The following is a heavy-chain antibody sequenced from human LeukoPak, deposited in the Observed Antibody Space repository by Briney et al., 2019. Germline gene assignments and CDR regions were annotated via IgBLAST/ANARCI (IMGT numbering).Heavy chain of an antibody. Sequence: PSETLSFTCTVSGGSISSYCWSWIRQPPGRGLEWIGYIYYSGNTNYNPSLKSRVTISVDTSKNQFSLKLSSVTAADTAVYYCARDRVTMVRGVPSGMDVWGKGTTVTVAS. CDR1: GGSISSYC. CDR2: IYYSGNT. J-gene: IGHJ6*04. V-gene: IGHV4-59*01. D-gene: IGHD3-10*01. CDR3: ARDRVTMVRGVPSGMDV.